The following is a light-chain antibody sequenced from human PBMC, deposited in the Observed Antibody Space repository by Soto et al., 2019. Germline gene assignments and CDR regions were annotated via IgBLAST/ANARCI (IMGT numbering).Light chain of an antibody. CDR1: SSDVGSYNL. CDR3: SSYTTTNTLV. J-gene: IGLJ1*01. Sequence: QSALTQPASVSGSPGQSITISCTGTSSDVGSYNLVSWYQQHPGKAPKLMIYEGSKRPSGVSNRFSGSKSGNTASLTISGFQAEDEADYYCSSYTTTNTLVFGTGTKVTVL. V-gene: IGLV2-14*02. CDR2: EGS.